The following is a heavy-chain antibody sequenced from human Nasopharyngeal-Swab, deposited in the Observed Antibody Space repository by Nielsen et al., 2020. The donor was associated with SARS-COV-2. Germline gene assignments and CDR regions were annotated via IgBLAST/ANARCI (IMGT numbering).Heavy chain of an antibody. V-gene: IGHV4-4*07. CDR1: GGSINNYY. J-gene: IGHJ4*02. D-gene: IGHD1-26*01. CDR2: IYFSGST. Sequence: SETLSLTCTVSGGSINNYYWSWIRQPAGKGLEWIGRIYFSGSTNYNPYLKSRVTMSVDMSKNQFPLKLSSVTAADTAVYYCAREEQSFDYWGQGTLVAVSS. CDR3: AREEQSFDY.